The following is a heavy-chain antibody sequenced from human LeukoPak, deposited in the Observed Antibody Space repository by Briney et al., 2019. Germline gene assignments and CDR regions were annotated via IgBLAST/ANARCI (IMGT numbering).Heavy chain of an antibody. CDR1: GDSVSNNNAA. Sequence: SQTLSLTCAISGDSVSNNNAAWNWLRQSPSRGLEWLGRTYYRSKWYNDYVVSVKSRITINPDTSKNQFSLKLNSVTPEDAAVYYCVRGERGARFDPWGQGTLVTVSS. CDR2: TYYRSKWYN. J-gene: IGHJ5*02. CDR3: VRGERGARFDP. V-gene: IGHV6-1*01. D-gene: IGHD1-26*01.